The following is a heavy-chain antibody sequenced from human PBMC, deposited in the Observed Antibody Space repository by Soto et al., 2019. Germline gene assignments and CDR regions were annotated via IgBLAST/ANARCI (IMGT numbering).Heavy chain of an antibody. D-gene: IGHD1-7*01. J-gene: IGHJ4*02. CDR3: AREENWNYAY. Sequence: SETLSLTCTVSGDSVSSGSYYWSWFRQPPGKGLEWIGYIYYSGSTNYNPSLKSRVTISVDTSKNQFSLKLSSVTAADTAVYYCAREENWNYAYWGQGTLVTVSS. CDR2: IYYSGST. CDR1: GDSVSSGSYY. V-gene: IGHV4-61*01.